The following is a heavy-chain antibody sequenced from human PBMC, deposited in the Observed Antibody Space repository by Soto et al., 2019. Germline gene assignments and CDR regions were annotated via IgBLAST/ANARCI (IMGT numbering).Heavy chain of an antibody. CDR3: TRPRRDGYNYGFDY. Sequence: ASVKVSCKASGYSFTSYYMHWVRQAPGQGLEWMGIINPGSGSPSYAQKFQGRVTMTRDTSTSTVYMELSSLRSEDTAVYYCTRPRRDGYNYGFDYWGQGTLVTVPS. CDR1: GYSFTSYY. CDR2: INPGSGSP. D-gene: IGHD5-12*01. V-gene: IGHV1-46*01. J-gene: IGHJ4*02.